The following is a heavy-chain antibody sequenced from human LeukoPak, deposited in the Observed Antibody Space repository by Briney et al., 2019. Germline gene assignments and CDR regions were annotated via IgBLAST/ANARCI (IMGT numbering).Heavy chain of an antibody. CDR2: INPSGGST. D-gene: IGHD5-24*01. V-gene: IGHV1-46*01. CDR1: GYTFTSYY. CDR3: ASGGLEMATIFDY. Sequence: ASVKVSCKASGYTFTSYYMHWVRQAPGQGVEGMGIINPSGGSTSYAQKCQGRVNMNRDTSTSTVYMELSSLRSEDTAVYYCASGGLEMATIFDYWGQGTLVTVSS. J-gene: IGHJ4*02.